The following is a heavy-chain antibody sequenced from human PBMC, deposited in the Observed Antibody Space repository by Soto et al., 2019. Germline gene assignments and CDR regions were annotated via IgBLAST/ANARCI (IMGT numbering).Heavy chain of an antibody. Sequence: GRSLRLSCAASGFTVSNNYINWVRQAPGKGLEWVSVNSGGSTYYADSVKGRFTISRDNSKNTLYLQMNSLRAEDTAVYYCARGGPPTSNWFDPWGQGTLVTVSS. CDR2: NSGGST. CDR1: GFTVSNNY. V-gene: IGHV3-66*01. CDR3: ARGGPPTSNWFDP. J-gene: IGHJ5*02. D-gene: IGHD1-26*01.